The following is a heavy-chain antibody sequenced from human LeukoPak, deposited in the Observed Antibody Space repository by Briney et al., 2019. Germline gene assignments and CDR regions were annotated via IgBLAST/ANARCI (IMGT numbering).Heavy chain of an antibody. J-gene: IGHJ4*02. D-gene: IGHD2-15*01. CDR2: ISNNGGYT. V-gene: IGHV3-23*01. CDR1: GFTFSNYW. CDR3: AKQLGYCSDGSCYFPY. Sequence: GGSLRLSCAASGFTFSNYWMSWVRQAPGKGLEWVSAISNNGGYTYYADSVQGRFTISRDNSKSTLCLQMNSLRAEDTAVYYCAKQLGYCSDGSCYFPYWGQGTLVTVSS.